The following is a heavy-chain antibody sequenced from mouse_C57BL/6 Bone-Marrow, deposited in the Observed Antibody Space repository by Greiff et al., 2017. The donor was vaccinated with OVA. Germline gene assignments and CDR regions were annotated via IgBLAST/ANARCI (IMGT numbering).Heavy chain of an antibody. D-gene: IGHD2-12*01. CDR1: GFTFSSYG. CDR2: ISSGGSYT. V-gene: IGHV5-6*01. Sequence: EVQLVESGGDLVKPGGSLKLSCAASGFTFSSYGMSWVRQTPDKRLEWVATISSGGSYTYYPDSVKGRFTISRDNAKNTLYLQMSSLKSEDTAMYYCARPYAWFAYWGQGTLVTVSA. J-gene: IGHJ3*01. CDR3: ARPYAWFAY.